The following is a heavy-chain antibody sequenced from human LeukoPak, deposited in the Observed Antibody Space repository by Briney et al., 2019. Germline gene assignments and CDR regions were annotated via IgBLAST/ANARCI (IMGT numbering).Heavy chain of an antibody. J-gene: IGHJ6*03. CDR3: AKGNDFYYYYMDV. CDR2: ITDSGTNT. D-gene: IGHD3-3*01. CDR1: GFTFSTYA. V-gene: IGHV3-23*01. Sequence: GGSLRLSCAASGFTFSTYAMSWVRQAPGKGLEWVSTITDSGTNTYYVDSVKGRFTISRDNSKNTLYLQMNSLRAEDTAVYYCAKGNDFYYYYMDVWGKGTTVTVSS.